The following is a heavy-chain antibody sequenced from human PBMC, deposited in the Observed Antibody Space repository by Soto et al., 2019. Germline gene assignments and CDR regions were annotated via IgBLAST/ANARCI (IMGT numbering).Heavy chain of an antibody. CDR2: IIPIFGTA. V-gene: IGHV1-69*13. D-gene: IGHD3-10*01. Sequence: SVKVSCKASGGTFSSYAISWVREAPGQGLEWMGGIIPIFGTANYAQKFQGRVTITADESTSTAYMELSSLRSEDTAVYYCARDQGDYYGSGSYWFDPWGQGTLVTVSS. CDR3: ARDQGDYYGSGSYWFDP. CDR1: GGTFSSYA. J-gene: IGHJ5*02.